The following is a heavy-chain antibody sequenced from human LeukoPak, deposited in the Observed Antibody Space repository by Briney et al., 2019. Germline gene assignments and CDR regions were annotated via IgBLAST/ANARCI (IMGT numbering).Heavy chain of an antibody. J-gene: IGHJ5*02. CDR3: ARAVRPLPTYHT. Sequence: GGSLRLSCAASGFTFADYGMSWVRQTPGKGLEWVSGIIWNGGSTTYADSVKGRFTISRDNAKNSLYLQMNSLRAEDTAVYYCARAVRPLPTYHTWGQGTLVTVSS. D-gene: IGHD1-1*01. CDR2: IIWNGGST. CDR1: GFTFADYG. V-gene: IGHV3-20*04.